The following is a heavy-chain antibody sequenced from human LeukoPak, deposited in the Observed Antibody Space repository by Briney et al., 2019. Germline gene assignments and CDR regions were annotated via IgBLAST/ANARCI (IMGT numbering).Heavy chain of an antibody. V-gene: IGHV3-23*01. D-gene: IGHD1-26*01. J-gene: IGHJ4*02. CDR1: GYTFTSYY. CDR2: ISGSGGST. CDR3: AKDLSGSFDY. Sequence: GASVKVSCKASGYTFTSYYMHWVRQAPGKGLEWVSAISGSGGSTYYADSVKGRFTISRDNSKNTLYLQMNSLRAEDTAVYYCAKDLSGSFDYWGQGTLVTVSS.